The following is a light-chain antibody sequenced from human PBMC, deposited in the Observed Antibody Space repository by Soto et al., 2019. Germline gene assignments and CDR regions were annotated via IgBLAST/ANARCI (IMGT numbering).Light chain of an antibody. V-gene: IGKV1-12*01. J-gene: IGKJ4*01. CDR3: QQAYSFPLT. Sequence: IQLTRSPFSLFAFLDDRVTFSCRPIQGLGVWLGWYQQKPGKAPQLLIFGASGLQSGVPSRFSGSGSGTDFTLTISSLQPEDFATYYCQQAYSFPLTVGGGTKVDIK. CDR2: GAS. CDR1: QGLGVW.